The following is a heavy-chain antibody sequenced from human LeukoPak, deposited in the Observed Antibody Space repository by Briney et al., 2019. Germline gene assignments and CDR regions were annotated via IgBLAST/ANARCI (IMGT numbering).Heavy chain of an antibody. Sequence: ASVTVSCTLSGDRSSIDGINWVRHAPGEGREWLGWINSNNGKTKYGQKFQARVTMPRHTDTPTYYMEMTSLRSDDTAIYFCTSDLGVPAKDPLEYWGQGTLVTVTS. D-gene: IGHD3-10*01. CDR1: GDRSSIDG. J-gene: IGHJ4*02. V-gene: IGHV1-18*01. CDR2: INSNNGKT. CDR3: TSDLGVPAKDPLEY.